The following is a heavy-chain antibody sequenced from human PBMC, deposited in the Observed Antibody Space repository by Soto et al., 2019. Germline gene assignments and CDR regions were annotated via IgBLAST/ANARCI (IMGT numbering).Heavy chain of an antibody. CDR2: ITGSGDNT. Sequence: GGSLRLSCAASGFTSSGFTFSSYAMSWVRQAPGKGLEWVSSITGSGDNTYYADSVKGRFTISRDNSKNTLFLQMNSLRAGDTAVYYCAKDRAAVAPRVRFDPWGQGTLVTVSS. J-gene: IGHJ5*02. CDR3: AKDRAAVAPRVRFDP. V-gene: IGHV3-23*01. CDR1: GFTFSSYA. D-gene: IGHD6-19*01.